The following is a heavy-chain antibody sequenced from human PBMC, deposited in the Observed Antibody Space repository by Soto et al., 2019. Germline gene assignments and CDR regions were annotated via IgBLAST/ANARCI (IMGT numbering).Heavy chain of an antibody. CDR2: ISYDGSNK. CDR1: GFTFSSYG. V-gene: IGHV3-30*18. J-gene: IGHJ4*02. CDR3: AKRLRPLAIAAADLFDY. Sequence: QVQLVESGGGVVQPGRSLRLSCAASGFTFSSYGMHWVRQAPGKGLEWVAVISYDGSNKYYADCVKGRFTISRDNSKNTLYLQMNSLNAEDTGVYYCAKRLRPLAIAAADLFDYWGQGTLVTVSS. D-gene: IGHD6-13*01.